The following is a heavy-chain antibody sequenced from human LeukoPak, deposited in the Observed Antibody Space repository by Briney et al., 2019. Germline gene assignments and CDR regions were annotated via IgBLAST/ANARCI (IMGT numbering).Heavy chain of an antibody. CDR1: GYTFTSYD. CDR3: AFTTIVGLGAFDI. D-gene: IGHD3-22*01. J-gene: IGHJ3*02. Sequence: GASVKVSCKASGYTFTSYDINWVRQATGQGLEWMGWMNPNSGNTGYAQKFQGRVTMTRNTSISTAYMELSSLRSEDTAVYYCAFTTIVGLGAFDIWGQGTMVTVSS. CDR2: MNPNSGNT. V-gene: IGHV1-8*01.